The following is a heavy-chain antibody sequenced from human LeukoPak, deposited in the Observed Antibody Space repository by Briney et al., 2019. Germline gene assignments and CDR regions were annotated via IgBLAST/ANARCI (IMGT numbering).Heavy chain of an antibody. CDR3: ARYGGLPPFGY. CDR2: INPSGGST. V-gene: IGHV1-46*01. D-gene: IGHD3-16*01. J-gene: IGHJ4*02. Sequence: AASVKVSCKASGYTFTSYYMHWVRQAPGQGLEWMGIINPSGGSTSYAQKFQGRVTMTRDTSTSTVYMELSNLRSEDTAVYYCARYGGLPPFGYWGQGTLVTVSS. CDR1: GYTFTSYY.